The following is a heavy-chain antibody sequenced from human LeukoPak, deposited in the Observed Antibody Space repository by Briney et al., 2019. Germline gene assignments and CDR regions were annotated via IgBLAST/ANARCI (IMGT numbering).Heavy chain of an antibody. D-gene: IGHD3-22*01. Sequence: PGGSRRLSCAASGFTFSGYSVNGVGQAPGKGRGGVSSISSSSGYIYYADSGKGRFTTSRDNAKNSLYLQMNSLRAEDTAVYSCARGIYDSSGYYFQVSYYYYMDVWGKGTTVTVSS. CDR2: ISSSSGYI. CDR3: ARGIYDSSGYYFQVSYYYYMDV. V-gene: IGHV3-21*01. J-gene: IGHJ6*03. CDR1: GFTFSGYS.